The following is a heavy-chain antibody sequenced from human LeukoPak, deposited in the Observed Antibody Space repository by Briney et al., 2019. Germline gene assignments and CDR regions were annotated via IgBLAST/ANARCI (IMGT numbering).Heavy chain of an antibody. V-gene: IGHV3-74*01. CDR3: ARVREESSTWAYFDF. D-gene: IGHD6-13*01. Sequence: GGSLRLSCAASGFTFSRYSMHWVRQGPGKGLVWVSRIDTDGSTTRYADSGKGRFTISRDNAKNTLYLQVNSLRVEDTAVYYCARVREESSTWAYFDFWGQGTLVTVSS. CDR2: IDTDGSTT. J-gene: IGHJ4*02. CDR1: GFTFSRYS.